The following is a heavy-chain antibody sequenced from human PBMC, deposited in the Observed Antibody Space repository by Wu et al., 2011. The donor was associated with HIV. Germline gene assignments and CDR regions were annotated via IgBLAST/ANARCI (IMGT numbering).Heavy chain of an antibody. CDR3: ARAAGYYYDSSGYYDGWAPRYFDY. D-gene: IGHD3-22*01. CDR1: GYTFTSYG. V-gene: IGHV1-18*01. Sequence: QVRLVQSGADVKKPGASVKVSCKASGYTFTSYGISWVRQAPGQGLEWMGWISAYNGNTKYLQKFKGRVTMTTDTSTSTAYMELRSLRSDDTAVYYCARAAGYYYDSSGYYDGWAPRYFDYWGQGTLVTVSS. J-gene: IGHJ4*02. CDR2: ISAYNGNT.